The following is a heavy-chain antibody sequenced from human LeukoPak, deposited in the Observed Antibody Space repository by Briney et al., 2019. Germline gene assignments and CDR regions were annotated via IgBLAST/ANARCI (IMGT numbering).Heavy chain of an antibody. Sequence: GASVKVSCKASGYTFTSYGISWVRQAPGQGLEWMGWISAYNGNTNYAQKLQGRVTMTTDTSTSTAYMELRSLRSDDTAVYYCAREGPPHYYDSSGYTHWGQGTRVSVSS. J-gene: IGHJ4*02. V-gene: IGHV1-18*01. CDR3: AREGPPHYYDSSGYTH. CDR1: GYTFTSYG. CDR2: ISAYNGNT. D-gene: IGHD3-22*01.